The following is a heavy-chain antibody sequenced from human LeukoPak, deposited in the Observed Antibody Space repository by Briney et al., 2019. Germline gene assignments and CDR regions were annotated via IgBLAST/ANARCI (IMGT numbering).Heavy chain of an antibody. D-gene: IGHD6-25*01. V-gene: IGHV4-4*07. CDR1: AGSISTFY. J-gene: IGHJ5*02. Sequence: SETLSLTCTVSAGSISTFYWTWIRQPAGKGLEWIGRINYSGSTNYNPSLRSRVSMSVDRPKNQFSLTLNSVTAADTAVYYCAREGGDPRWLDPWGQGTLVTVSS. CDR3: AREGGDPRWLDP. CDR2: INYSGST.